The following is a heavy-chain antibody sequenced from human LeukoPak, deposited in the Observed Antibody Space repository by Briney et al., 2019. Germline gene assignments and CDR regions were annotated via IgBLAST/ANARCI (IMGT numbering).Heavy chain of an antibody. CDR3: AKETYDILTGSQFAFDY. V-gene: IGHV3-21*04. Sequence: GGSLRLSCAASGFTFSAYSMNWVRQAPGKGLEWVSSISSSSSYIYYADSVKGRFTISRDNAKNSLYLQMNSLRAEDTALYYCAKETYDILTGSQFAFDYWGQGTLVTVSS. D-gene: IGHD3-9*01. CDR1: GFTFSAYS. CDR2: ISSSSSYI. J-gene: IGHJ4*02.